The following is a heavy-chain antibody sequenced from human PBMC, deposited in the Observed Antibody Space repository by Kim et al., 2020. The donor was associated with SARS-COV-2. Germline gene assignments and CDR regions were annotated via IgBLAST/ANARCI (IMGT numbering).Heavy chain of an antibody. V-gene: IGHV1-69*13. J-gene: IGHJ4*02. CDR2: IIPIFGTA. D-gene: IGHD2-15*01. CDR3: ANLPWDCSGGRCYGSDFDY. Sequence: SVKVSCKASGSTFITYAISWVRQAPGQGLEWMGGIIPIFGTANYAQKFQGRVTITADESTSTAYMELSSLRSEGTAVYYCANLPWDCSGGRCYGSDFDYWGQGTLVTVSS. CDR1: GSTFITYA.